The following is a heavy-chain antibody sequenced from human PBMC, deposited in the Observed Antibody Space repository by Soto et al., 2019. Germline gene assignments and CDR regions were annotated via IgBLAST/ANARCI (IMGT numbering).Heavy chain of an antibody. J-gene: IGHJ4*02. D-gene: IGHD5-12*01. Sequence: QVQLVESGGGVVQPGRSLRLSCAVSGFTYSSYGMHWVRQAPGKGLEWVAAIWYDGSNKYYADSVKGRFIISRDDSKNTLSLQMNSLRAEDTAVYYCARDSAWLFDSWGQGTLVTVSS. CDR3: ARDSAWLFDS. CDR2: IWYDGSNK. CDR1: GFTYSSYG. V-gene: IGHV3-33*01.